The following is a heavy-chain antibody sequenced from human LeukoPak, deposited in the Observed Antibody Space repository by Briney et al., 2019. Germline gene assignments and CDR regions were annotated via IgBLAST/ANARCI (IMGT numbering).Heavy chain of an antibody. V-gene: IGHV1-2*02. CDR3: TRDSYEDYYFDP. Sequence: ASVKVSCKASGYSFTAYYVHWVQQAPGQGLEWMGWINPNSGVTNYAQKFQGRVTMTRDTSISTAYMELSRLRSDDTAVYYCTRDSYEDYYFDPWGQGTLLTVSP. CDR2: INPNSGVT. CDR1: GYSFTAYY. J-gene: IGHJ5*02. D-gene: IGHD4-17*01.